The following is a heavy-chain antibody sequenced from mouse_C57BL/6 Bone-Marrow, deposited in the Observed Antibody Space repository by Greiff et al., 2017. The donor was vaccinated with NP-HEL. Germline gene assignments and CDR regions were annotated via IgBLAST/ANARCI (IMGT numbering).Heavy chain of an antibody. V-gene: IGHV1-81*01. D-gene: IGHD1-1*01. CDR1: GYTFTSYG. Sequence: QVQLKQSGAELARPGASVKLSCKASGYTFTSYGISWVKQRTGQGLEWIGEIYPRSGNTYYNEKFKGKATLTADKSSSTAYMELRSLTSEDSAVYFCAIGSSYHYWGQGTTLTVSS. CDR2: IYPRSGNT. CDR3: AIGSSYHY. J-gene: IGHJ2*01.